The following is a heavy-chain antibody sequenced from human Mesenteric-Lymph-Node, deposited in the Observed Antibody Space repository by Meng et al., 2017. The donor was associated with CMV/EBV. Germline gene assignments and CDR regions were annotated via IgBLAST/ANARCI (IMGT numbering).Heavy chain of an antibody. V-gene: IGHV3-74*01. Sequence: ESLKTPRASSGFTLSSYWMHWVHQAPGKGPVWVSRINSDGSSTSYPDSVKGRFTISRDNAKNTLYQQMNSLRAEDTPVYYCARVSYYDSSDLPYWGQGTLVTVSS. CDR1: GFTLSSYW. J-gene: IGHJ4*02. CDR2: INSDGSST. CDR3: ARVSYYDSSDLPY. D-gene: IGHD3-22*01.